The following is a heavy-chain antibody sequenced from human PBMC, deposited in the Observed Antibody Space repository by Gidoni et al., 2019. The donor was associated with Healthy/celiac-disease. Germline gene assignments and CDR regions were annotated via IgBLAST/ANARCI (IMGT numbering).Heavy chain of an antibody. D-gene: IGHD5-12*01. CDR1: GFTFSSYA. Sequence: GFTFSSYAMHWVRQAPGKGLEWVAVISYDGSNKYYADSVKGRFTISRDNSKNTLYLQMNSLRAEDTAVYYWAREWHPHSTSYGMDVWGQGTTVTVSS. CDR3: AREWHPHSTSYGMDV. J-gene: IGHJ6*02. V-gene: IGHV3-30-3*01. CDR2: ISYDGSNK.